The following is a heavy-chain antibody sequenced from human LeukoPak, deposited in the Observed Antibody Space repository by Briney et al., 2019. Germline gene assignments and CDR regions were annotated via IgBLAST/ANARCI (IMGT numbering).Heavy chain of an antibody. CDR3: AREGYFDY. Sequence: GGSLRLSCAASGFTFSSFGMHWVRQAPGKGLEGVTFIRYDGSNKYYADSVKGRFTISRDNSKNMLYLQMNSLRPEDTAVYYCAREGYFDYWGQGTLVTVSS. J-gene: IGHJ4*02. V-gene: IGHV3-30*02. CDR1: GFTFSSFG. CDR2: IRYDGSNK.